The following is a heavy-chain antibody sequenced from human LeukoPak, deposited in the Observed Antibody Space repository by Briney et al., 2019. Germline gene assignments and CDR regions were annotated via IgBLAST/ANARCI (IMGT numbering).Heavy chain of an antibody. V-gene: IGHV4-59*01. CDR3: VKSNSRYQPWTLDI. D-gene: IGHD2-2*01. Sequence: SETLSLTCAVYGGSFSGYYWTWLRPPPGKGLEWIGYIFYNEGTSYNSSLKSRVTISVDTSNNQLSLKVNSVTAADTAMYYCVKSNSRYQPWTLDIWGRGTMVTVSS. CDR1: GGSFSGYY. CDR2: IFYNEGT. J-gene: IGHJ3*02.